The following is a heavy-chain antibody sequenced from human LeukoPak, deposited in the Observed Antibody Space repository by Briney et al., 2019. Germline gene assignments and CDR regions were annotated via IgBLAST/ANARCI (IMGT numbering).Heavy chain of an antibody. J-gene: IGHJ3*02. D-gene: IGHD6-13*01. Sequence: GGSLRLSCAASGFTFSTYGMHWVRQAPGKGLEWVAVIWPNGSNKYHADSVKGRFTISRDNSKSTLFLQMSSLAAEDTAVYYCVGELFTAAGTIGAFDIWGRGTMVTVSS. CDR2: IWPNGSNK. CDR1: GFTFSTYG. CDR3: VGELFTAAGTIGAFDI. V-gene: IGHV3-33*01.